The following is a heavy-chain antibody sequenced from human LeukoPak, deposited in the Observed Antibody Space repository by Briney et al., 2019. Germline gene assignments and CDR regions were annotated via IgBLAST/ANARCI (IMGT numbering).Heavy chain of an antibody. D-gene: IGHD6-13*01. V-gene: IGHV4-59*01. Sequence: SETLSLTCTVSGGSISSYYWSWIRQPPGKGLEWIGYISYSGSTNYNPSLKSRVTISIDTSKNQFSLKLSSVAAADTAVYYCARGHKSHSSIHEDWGQGTLVTVSS. CDR1: GGSISSYY. CDR3: ARGHKSHSSIHED. J-gene: IGHJ4*02. CDR2: ISYSGST.